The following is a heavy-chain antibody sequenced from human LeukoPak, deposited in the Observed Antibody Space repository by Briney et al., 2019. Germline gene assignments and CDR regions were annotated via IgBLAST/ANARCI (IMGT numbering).Heavy chain of an antibody. CDR3: ARLGDLDYDFWSGYYTWFDP. D-gene: IGHD3-3*01. V-gene: IGHV4-59*12. CDR2: IYYSGST. CDR1: GGSISSYY. J-gene: IGHJ5*02. Sequence: SETLSLTCTVSGGSISSYYWSWIRQPPGKGLEWIGYIYYSGSTNYNPSLKSRVTISVDTSKNQFSLKLSSVTAADTAVYYCARLGDLDYDFWSGYYTWFDPWGQGTLVTVSS.